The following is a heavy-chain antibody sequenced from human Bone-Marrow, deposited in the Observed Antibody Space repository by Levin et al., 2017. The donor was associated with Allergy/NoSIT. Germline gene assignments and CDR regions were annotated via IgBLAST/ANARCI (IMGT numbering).Heavy chain of an antibody. Sequence: SETLSLNCAVSGYLINSAYYWAWLRQIPGKGLEWVGTIYSTDDTYFNPSLNNRATISRDTSQNQFSLKLTAVTAADTAVYYCASRTTVAGHSFDFWGQGALVTVSS. J-gene: IGHJ4*02. CDR2: IYSTDDT. CDR1: GYLINSAYY. V-gene: IGHV4-38-2*01. CDR3: ASRTTVAGHSFDF. D-gene: IGHD6-19*01.